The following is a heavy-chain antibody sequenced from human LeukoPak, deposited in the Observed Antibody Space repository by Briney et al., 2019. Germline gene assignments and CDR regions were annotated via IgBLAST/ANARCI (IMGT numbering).Heavy chain of an antibody. CDR2: MNPNSGST. Sequence: GASVKVSCKASGYTFISYNINWVRQATGQGLEWMGWMNPNSGSTGYAQKFQGRVTMTRNTSISTAYMELSSLRSEDTAVYYCARIRGYNDYGILGYWGQGTLVTVSS. V-gene: IGHV1-8*01. J-gene: IGHJ4*02. D-gene: IGHD5-12*01. CDR3: ARIRGYNDYGILGY. CDR1: GYTFISYN.